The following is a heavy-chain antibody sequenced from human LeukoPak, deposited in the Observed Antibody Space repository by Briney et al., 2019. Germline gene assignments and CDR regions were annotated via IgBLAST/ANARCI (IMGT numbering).Heavy chain of an antibody. D-gene: IGHD5-18*01. J-gene: IGHJ4*02. CDR3: ARGGTWIQLWFFDY. CDR2: IYYSGST. CDR1: GGSISSYY. V-gene: IGHV4-59*01. Sequence: SETLSLTCTVSGGSISSYYWSWIRQPPGKGLEWIGYIYYSGSTDYNPSLKSRVTISVDTSKNQSSLKLSSVTAADTAVYYCARGGTWIQLWFFDYWGQGTLVTVSS.